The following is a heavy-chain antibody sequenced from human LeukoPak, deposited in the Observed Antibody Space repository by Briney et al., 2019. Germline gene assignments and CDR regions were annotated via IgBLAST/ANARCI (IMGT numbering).Heavy chain of an antibody. CDR2: TYYRSKWYN. Sequence: SQTLSLTCAISGDSVSSNSAAWNWIRQSPSRGLEWLGRTYYRSKWYNDYAVSVKSRITINPDTSKNQFSLQLNSVTPEDTAMYYCARENFVDTAMPYYFDYWGQGTLVTVSS. V-gene: IGHV6-1*01. J-gene: IGHJ4*02. CDR3: ARENFVDTAMPYYFDY. CDR1: GDSVSSNSAA. D-gene: IGHD5-18*01.